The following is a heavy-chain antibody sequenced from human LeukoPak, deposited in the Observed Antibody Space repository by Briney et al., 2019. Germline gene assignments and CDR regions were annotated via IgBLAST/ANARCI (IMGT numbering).Heavy chain of an antibody. V-gene: IGHV4-59*08. Sequence: SETLSLTCTVSGGSISSYYWSWIRQSPGKGLEWIGYIYYSGSTKYNPSLKSRVTLSVDTSKNQFSLKLSSVTAADTAVYYCARQQDTAMILFDCWSQGTLVTVSS. CDR2: IYYSGST. D-gene: IGHD5-18*01. CDR3: ARQQDTAMILFDC. J-gene: IGHJ4*02. CDR1: GGSISSYY.